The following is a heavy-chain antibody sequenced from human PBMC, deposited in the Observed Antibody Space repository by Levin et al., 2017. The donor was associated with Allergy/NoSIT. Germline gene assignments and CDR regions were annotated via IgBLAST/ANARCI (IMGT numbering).Heavy chain of an antibody. CDR1: GFTFSNYA. CDR3: AKRVVTTVPPYYFDY. V-gene: IGHV3-23*01. J-gene: IGHJ4*02. CDR2: ISGSGSGT. D-gene: IGHD4-17*01. Sequence: PGGSLRLSCAASGFTFSNYAMSWVRQVPGKGLEWVSAISGSGSGTYYADSVKGRFAISRDNSKNTLYLQMSSLRAEDTAVYYCAKRVVTTVPPYYFDYWAQGSLVTVSS.